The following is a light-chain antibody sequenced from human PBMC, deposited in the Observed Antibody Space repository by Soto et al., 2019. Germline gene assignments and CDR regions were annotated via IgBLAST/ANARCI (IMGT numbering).Light chain of an antibody. J-gene: IGKJ2*01. CDR1: QDISKY. V-gene: IGKV1-33*01. CDR3: QQFDTLPPA. Sequence: DIQMTQSPSSLSASAGDRVTNSCQASQDISKYLNWYQQHPGKAPRLLIYDASSLDAGVPSRFSGSGSGTDFTFTIDSLQPEDIATYFCQQFDTLPPAFGQGTKLEIK. CDR2: DAS.